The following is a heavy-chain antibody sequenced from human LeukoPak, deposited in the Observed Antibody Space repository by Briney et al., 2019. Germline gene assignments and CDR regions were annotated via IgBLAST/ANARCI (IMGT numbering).Heavy chain of an antibody. CDR1: GFTFSSYT. Sequence: GGSLRLSCAASGFTFSSYTMNWVRQAPGKGLEWVSLISSSSSYISYADSVKGRFTISRDNAKKSLYLQMNSLRAEDTAVYYCARPLSGTTDFDYWGQGTLVTVSS. D-gene: IGHD1-20*01. CDR2: ISSSSSYI. V-gene: IGHV3-21*01. J-gene: IGHJ4*02. CDR3: ARPLSGTTDFDY.